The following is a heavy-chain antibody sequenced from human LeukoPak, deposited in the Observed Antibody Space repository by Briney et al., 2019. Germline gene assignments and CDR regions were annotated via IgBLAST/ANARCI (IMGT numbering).Heavy chain of an antibody. D-gene: IGHD3-16*02. CDR1: GGSISSYY. J-gene: IGHJ4*02. V-gene: IGHV4-59*08. CDR3: ARSYGYVWGSYRLAFDY. CDR2: IYYSGST. Sequence: SETLSLTCTVSGGSISSYYWSWIRQPPGKGLEWIGYIYYSGSTNYNPSLKSRVTISVDTSKNQFSLKLSSVTAADTAVYYCARSYGYVWGSYRLAFDYWGQGTLVTVSS.